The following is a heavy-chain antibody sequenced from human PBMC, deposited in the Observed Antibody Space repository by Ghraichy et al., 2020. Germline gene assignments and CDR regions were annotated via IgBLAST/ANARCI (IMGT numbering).Heavy chain of an antibody. J-gene: IGHJ5*02. CDR1: GYTFTSYD. D-gene: IGHD2-15*01. CDR2: MDPKSGNT. Sequence: ASVKVSCKASGYTFTSYDINWVRQATGQGLEWMGWMDPKSGNTGYEQRFQGRVTMTRNTSISTAYMELSSLRSEDTAVYYCARATQVASNWFDPWGQGTLVTVSS. V-gene: IGHV1-8*01. CDR3: ARATQVASNWFDP.